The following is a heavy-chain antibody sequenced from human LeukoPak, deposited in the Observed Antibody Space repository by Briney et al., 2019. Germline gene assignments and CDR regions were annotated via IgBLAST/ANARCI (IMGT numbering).Heavy chain of an antibody. Sequence: GGSLRLSCAASGFTFSSYSMNWVRQAPGKGLEWVANIKQDGSEKYYVDSVKGRFTISRDNAKNSLYLQMNSLRAEDTAVYYCARGFGPAPFDYWGQGTLVTVSS. CDR2: IKQDGSEK. J-gene: IGHJ4*02. D-gene: IGHD3-16*01. CDR1: GFTFSSYS. CDR3: ARGFGPAPFDY. V-gene: IGHV3-7*03.